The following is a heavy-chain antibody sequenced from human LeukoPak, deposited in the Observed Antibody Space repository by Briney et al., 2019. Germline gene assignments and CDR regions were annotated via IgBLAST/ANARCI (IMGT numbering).Heavy chain of an antibody. CDR2: ISGSGGST. V-gene: IGHV3-23*01. Sequence: GGSLRLSCAASGFTFSSYAMSWVRQAPGKGLEWVSAISGSGGSTYYADSVKGRFTISRDNSKNTLYLQMNSLRAEDTAVYYCAKRGTGRDCTNGVCYSPAEFDYWGQGTLVTVSS. D-gene: IGHD2-8*01. J-gene: IGHJ4*02. CDR3: AKRGTGRDCTNGVCYSPAEFDY. CDR1: GFTFSSYA.